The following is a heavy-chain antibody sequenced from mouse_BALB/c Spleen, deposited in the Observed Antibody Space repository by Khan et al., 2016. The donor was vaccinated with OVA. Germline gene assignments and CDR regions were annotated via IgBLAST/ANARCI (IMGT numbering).Heavy chain of an antibody. D-gene: IGHD2-14*01. V-gene: IGHV1-4*01. CDR3: VRDGAYHRNDGWFAY. CDR2: INPSNGYT. Sequence: VQLQESGAELARPGASVKMSCKASGYTFTSYTIHWIKKRPGQGLEWIGYINPSNGYTNYNQKFKDKATLTTDKSSTTAYLQLSSLTSDDSAVYTGVRDGAYHRNDGWFAYWGQGTQVTVSA. CDR1: GYTFTSYT. J-gene: IGHJ3*01.